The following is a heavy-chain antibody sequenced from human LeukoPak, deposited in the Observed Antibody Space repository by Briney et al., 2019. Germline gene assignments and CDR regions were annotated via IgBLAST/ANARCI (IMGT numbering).Heavy chain of an antibody. CDR2: ISSSGSTI. CDR3: VRDSSSGYQGY. V-gene: IGHV3-48*03. J-gene: IGHJ4*02. Sequence: GGSLRLSCAASGFTFSSYEMNWVRQAPGKGLEWVSYISSSGSTIYYADSVKGRFTISRDNAKNSLYLQMNSLRAEDTAVYYCVRDSSSGYQGYWGQGTLVTVSS. D-gene: IGHD3-22*01. CDR1: GFTFSSYE.